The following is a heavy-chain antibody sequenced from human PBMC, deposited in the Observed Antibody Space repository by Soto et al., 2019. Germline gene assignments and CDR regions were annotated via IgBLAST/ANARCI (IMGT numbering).Heavy chain of an antibody. J-gene: IGHJ6*02. V-gene: IGHV3-48*03. D-gene: IGHD2-2*02. CDR3: ARLDCSSTSCYRHYGMDV. CDR2: ISSSGSTI. Sequence: GSLRLSCAASGFTFSSYEMNWVRQAPGKGLEWVSYISSSGSTIYYADSVKGRFTISRDNAKNSLYLQMNSLRAEDTAVYYCARLDCSSTSCYRHYGMDVWGQGTTVTVSS. CDR1: GFTFSSYE.